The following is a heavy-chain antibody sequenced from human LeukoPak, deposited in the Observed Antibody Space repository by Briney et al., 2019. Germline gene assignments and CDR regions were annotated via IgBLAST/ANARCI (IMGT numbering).Heavy chain of an antibody. CDR3: ARDSKGPKWLRPGGYYYGMDV. Sequence: GGSLRLSCAASGFTFSSYGMHCVRQPPSKGLELVTVISYDGSNKYYADSVKGRFTISRDNSKNTLYLQMNSLRAEDTAVYYCARDSKGPKWLRPGGYYYGMDVWGQGTTVTIFS. CDR1: GFTFSSYG. D-gene: IGHD5-12*01. V-gene: IGHV3-33*01. CDR2: ISYDGSNK. J-gene: IGHJ6*02.